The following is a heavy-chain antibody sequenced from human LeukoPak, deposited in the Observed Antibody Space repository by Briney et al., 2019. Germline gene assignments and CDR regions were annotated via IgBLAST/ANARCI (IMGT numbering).Heavy chain of an antibody. V-gene: IGHV4-59*01. D-gene: IGHD3-3*01. CDR3: ARVGGTNFYYYGLDV. J-gene: IGHJ6*02. CDR1: GGSISGYY. Sequence: SETLSLTCAVSGGSISGYYWSWIRQPPGKGLEWIGYIYDSGSTNYNPSLKSRVTISVDTSKNQFSLKLNSVTASDTAVYYCARVGGTNFYYYGLDVWGQGTTVTVSS. CDR2: IYDSGST.